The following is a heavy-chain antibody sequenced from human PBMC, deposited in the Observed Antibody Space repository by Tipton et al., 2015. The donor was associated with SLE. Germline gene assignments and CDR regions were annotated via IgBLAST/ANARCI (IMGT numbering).Heavy chain of an antibody. CDR3: AKGDSSGWSFFDY. Sequence: SLRLSCAASGFTFSNYGMGWVRQARGKGLEWVTVIYRGGSPYYADSVKGRFTISRDNSKNTLYLQMNSLRPEDTGVYYCAKGDSSGWSFFDYWGQGTLVTVSS. V-gene: IGHV3-NL1*01. J-gene: IGHJ4*02. CDR2: IYRGGSP. CDR1: GFTFSNYG. D-gene: IGHD6-19*01.